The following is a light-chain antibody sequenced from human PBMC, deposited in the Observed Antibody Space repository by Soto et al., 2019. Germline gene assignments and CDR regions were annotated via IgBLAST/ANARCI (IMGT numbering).Light chain of an antibody. CDR2: GAS. V-gene: IGKV3D-20*02. CDR3: QQRSNWPVT. J-gene: IGKJ5*01. Sequence: EIVMTQSPATLSVSPGERATLSCRASQSVSNNIYLAWYQQKPGQAPRLLIYGASSRATGIPNRFSGSGSGTDFTLTISRLEPEDFAVYYCQQRSNWPVTFGQGTRLEIK. CDR1: QSVSNNIY.